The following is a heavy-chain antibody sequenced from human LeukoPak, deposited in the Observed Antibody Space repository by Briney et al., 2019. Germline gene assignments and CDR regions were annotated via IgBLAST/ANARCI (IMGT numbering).Heavy chain of an antibody. Sequence: ASVKVSCKATGFTFRTSAVQWVRQARGQRLEWIGWIVVGSGNTNYAQKFQERVTISRDMSTSTAYMELSSLRSEDTAVYYCAAQVNYHDSTVWDPWGQGTLVTVSS. CDR1: GFTFRTSA. CDR2: IVVGSGNT. J-gene: IGHJ5*02. CDR3: AAQVNYHDSTVWDP. V-gene: IGHV1-58*01. D-gene: IGHD3-22*01.